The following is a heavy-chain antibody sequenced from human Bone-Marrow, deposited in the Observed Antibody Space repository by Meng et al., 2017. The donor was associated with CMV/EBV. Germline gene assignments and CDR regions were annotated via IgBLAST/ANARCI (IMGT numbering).Heavy chain of an antibody. Sequence: SETLSLTCTVSGGSISSYYWSWIRQPPGKGLEWIGYIYYSGSTNYNPSLKSRVTISVDTSKNQFSLKLSSVTAADTAVYYCARVYRWQLDAVDAFDIWGQGTMVTVSS. CDR3: ARVYRWQLDAVDAFDI. CDR2: IYYSGST. CDR1: GGSISSYY. J-gene: IGHJ3*02. D-gene: IGHD6-6*01. V-gene: IGHV4-59*01.